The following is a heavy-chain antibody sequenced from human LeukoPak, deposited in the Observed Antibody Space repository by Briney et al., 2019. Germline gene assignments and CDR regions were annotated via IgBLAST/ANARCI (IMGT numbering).Heavy chain of an antibody. CDR2: ISSTSTYI. CDR3: ACLVGATQDI. J-gene: IGHJ6*04. D-gene: IGHD1-26*01. CDR1: GFTFSSYS. V-gene: IGHV3-21*01. Sequence: GGSLRLSCAASGFTFSSYSMNWVRQAPGKGLEWVSSISSTSTYIYYADSVKGRFTISRDNAKNSLYLQMNSLRAEDTAVYYCACLVGATQDIWGKGTTVIVSS.